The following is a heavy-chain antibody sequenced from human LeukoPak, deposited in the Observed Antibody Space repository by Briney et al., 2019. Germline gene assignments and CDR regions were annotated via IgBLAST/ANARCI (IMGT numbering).Heavy chain of an antibody. V-gene: IGHV1-46*01. J-gene: IGHJ6*02. CDR2: INPSGGST. D-gene: IGHD2-15*01. CDR1: GYTFTSYY. CDR3: ARSWVVAPPSSGMDV. Sequence: ASVKVSCKASGYTFTSYYMHWVRQAPGQGLERMGIINPSGGSTSYAQKFQGRVTMTRDTSTSTVYMELSSLRSEDTAVYYCARSWVVAPPSSGMDVWGQGTTVTVSS.